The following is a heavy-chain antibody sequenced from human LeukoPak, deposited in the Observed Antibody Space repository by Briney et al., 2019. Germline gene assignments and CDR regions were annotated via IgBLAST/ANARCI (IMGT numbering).Heavy chain of an antibody. CDR1: GFTFSSYS. CDR3: ARRNSYVDY. D-gene: IGHD1/OR15-1a*01. CDR2: ISSSSSTI. V-gene: IGHV3-48*01. Sequence: PGGSLRLSCAASGFTFSSYSMNWVRQAPGKGLEWVSYISSSSSTIYYADSVKGRFTISRDNAKNSLYLQMNSLRAEDTAVYYCARRNSYVDYWGQGTLVTVSS. J-gene: IGHJ4*02.